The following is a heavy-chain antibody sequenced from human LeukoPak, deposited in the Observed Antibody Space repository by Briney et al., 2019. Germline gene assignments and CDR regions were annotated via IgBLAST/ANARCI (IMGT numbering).Heavy chain of an antibody. CDR2: ISSSSSYI. J-gene: IGHJ1*01. D-gene: IGHD6-19*01. V-gene: IGHV3-21*01. Sequence: GGSLRLSCEASGFTFSSYSMNWVPQAPGKGLEWVSSISSSSSYIYYADSVKGRFTISRDNAKNSLYLQMNSLRAEDTAVYYCASLPLGRSSGWSQYFQHWGQGTLVTVSS. CDR1: GFTFSSYS. CDR3: ASLPLGRSSGWSQYFQH.